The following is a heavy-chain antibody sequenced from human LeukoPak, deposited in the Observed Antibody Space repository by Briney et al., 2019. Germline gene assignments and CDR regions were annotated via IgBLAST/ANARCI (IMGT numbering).Heavy chain of an antibody. V-gene: IGHV4-39*07. Sequence: SETLSLTCTVSGGSISSSSYYWGWIRQPPGKGLEWIGSIYYSGSTYYNPSLKSRVTISVDTSKNQFSLKLSSVTAADTAVYYCARTATGTTGGFDYWGQGTLVTVSS. CDR3: ARTATGTTGGFDY. D-gene: IGHD1-7*01. J-gene: IGHJ4*02. CDR1: GGSISSSSYY. CDR2: IYYSGST.